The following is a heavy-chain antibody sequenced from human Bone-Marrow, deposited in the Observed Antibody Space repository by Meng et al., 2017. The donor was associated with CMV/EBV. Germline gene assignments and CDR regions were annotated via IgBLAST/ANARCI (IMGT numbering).Heavy chain of an antibody. J-gene: IGHJ6*02. Sequence: GGSLRLSCAASGFTFSSYEMNWVRQAPGKGLEWASYISSSGSTIYYADSVKGRFTISRDNAKNSLYLQMNSLRAEDTAVYYCARGGYSYVFFYYYGMDVWGQGTTVTVSS. CDR3: ARGGYSYVFFYYYGMDV. CDR2: ISSSGSTI. V-gene: IGHV3-48*03. D-gene: IGHD5-18*01. CDR1: GFTFSSYE.